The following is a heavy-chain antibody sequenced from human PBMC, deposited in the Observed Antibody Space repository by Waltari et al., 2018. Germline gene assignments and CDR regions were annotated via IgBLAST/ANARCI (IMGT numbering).Heavy chain of an antibody. Sequence: EVQLVESGGALVPPGGSLTLSCAASGFTFSNYGMSWVRKAPGKGLEWVARIRASGGDLAYADSVEGRLIISRDNSKSTVYLQMNSLRVDDTAVYYCARSIFRGVTAPDYWGQGTLVTVSS. CDR3: ARSIFRGVTAPDY. D-gene: IGHD3-10*01. CDR2: IRASGGDL. V-gene: IGHV3-23*04. CDR1: GFTFSNYG. J-gene: IGHJ4*02.